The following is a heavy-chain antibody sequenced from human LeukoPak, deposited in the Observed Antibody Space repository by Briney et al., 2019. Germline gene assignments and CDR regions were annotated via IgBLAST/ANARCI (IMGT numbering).Heavy chain of an antibody. Sequence: SETLSLTCAVYGGSFSGYYWSWIRQPPGKGLEWIGEINHSGSTNYNPSLKSRVTISVDTSKNQFSLKLSSVTAADTAVYYCARPIVGANWAVAFDIWGQGTMVTVSS. CDR2: INHSGST. V-gene: IGHV4-34*01. CDR1: GGSFSGYY. D-gene: IGHD1-26*01. J-gene: IGHJ3*02. CDR3: ARPIVGANWAVAFDI.